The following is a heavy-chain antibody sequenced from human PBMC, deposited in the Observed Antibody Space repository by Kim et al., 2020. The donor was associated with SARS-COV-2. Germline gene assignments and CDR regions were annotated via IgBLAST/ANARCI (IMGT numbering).Heavy chain of an antibody. V-gene: IGHV4-34*01. D-gene: IGHD5-12*01. J-gene: IGHJ4*02. CDR3: ARSGLVEYYFDS. Sequence: NYTPSLKSRVTISVDTSKNQFSLKLSSVTAADTAVYYCARSGLVEYYFDSWGEGTLVTVSS.